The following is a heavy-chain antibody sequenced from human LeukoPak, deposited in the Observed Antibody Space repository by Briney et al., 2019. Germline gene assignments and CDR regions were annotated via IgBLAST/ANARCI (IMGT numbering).Heavy chain of an antibody. J-gene: IGHJ4*02. CDR3: ASRRAVAFDY. Sequence: GGPLRFSCAASGFTFSSYSMNWVRQAPGKGLEWISSSSSNISYRHYAHSEKARFAISRNNAKNLLYLQMNSLRAENTAVYYCASRRAVAFDYWGQGTLVTVSS. D-gene: IGHD2-15*01. V-gene: IGHV3-21*01. CDR2: SSSNISYR. CDR1: GFTFSSYS.